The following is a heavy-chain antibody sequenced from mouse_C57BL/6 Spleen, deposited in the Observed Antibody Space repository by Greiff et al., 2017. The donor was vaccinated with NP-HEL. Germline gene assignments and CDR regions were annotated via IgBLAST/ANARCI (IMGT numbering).Heavy chain of an antibody. CDR2: ISSGSSTI. D-gene: IGHD1-1*01. Sequence: EVMLVESGGGLVKPGGSLKLSCAASGFTFSDYGMHWVRQAPEKGLEWVAYISSGSSTIYYADTEKGRFTISRDNAKNTLFLQMTSLRSEDTAMYYCARFITLDYWGQGTTLTVSS. J-gene: IGHJ2*01. CDR3: ARFITLDY. V-gene: IGHV5-17*01. CDR1: GFTFSDYG.